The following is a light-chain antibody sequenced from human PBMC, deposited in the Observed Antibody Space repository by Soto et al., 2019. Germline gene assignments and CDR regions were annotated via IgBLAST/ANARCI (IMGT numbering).Light chain of an antibody. CDR2: EVS. CDR1: SSDVGGYNH. J-gene: IGLJ1*01. CDR3: SSYASTSTLGL. V-gene: IGLV2-14*01. Sequence: QSVLTQPASVSGSPGQSITISCTGSSSDVGGYNHVSWYQQLPGTAPKLMIYEVSNRPSGVSNRFAGSKSGNTASPTISGLQAEDEADYYCSSYASTSTLGLFGTGTKVTVL.